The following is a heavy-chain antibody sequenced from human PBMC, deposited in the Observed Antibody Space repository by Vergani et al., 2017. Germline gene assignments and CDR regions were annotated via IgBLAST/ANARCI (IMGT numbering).Heavy chain of an antibody. CDR2: ISNNGRRL. Sequence: EVQLVESGGGLVRPGGSLRFSCAASGFNFNDFAIHWVRQAPGRGLEYVSGISNNGRRLYYASSVKGRFTISRDNSKNTLYLQMGSLRTEDMAVYYCVRERYSHYNGDAFDVWGQGTMVTVSS. V-gene: IGHV3-64*01. CDR1: GFNFNDFA. J-gene: IGHJ3*01. CDR3: VRERYSHYNGDAFDV. D-gene: IGHD5-12*01.